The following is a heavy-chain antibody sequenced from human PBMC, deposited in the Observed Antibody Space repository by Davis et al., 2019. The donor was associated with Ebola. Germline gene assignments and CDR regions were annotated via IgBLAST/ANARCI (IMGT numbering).Heavy chain of an antibody. CDR2: INPNSGGT. CDR1: GYTFTGHY. Sequence: AASVTVSCQASGYTFTGHYMHWVRQAPGQGLEWMGRINPNSGGTNYAQKFQGRVTMTRDTSISTAYMELSRLRSDDTAVYYCASRTLLYYYDSGNAFDIWGQGTMVTVSS. J-gene: IGHJ3*02. D-gene: IGHD3-22*01. CDR3: ASRTLLYYYDSGNAFDI. V-gene: IGHV1-2*06.